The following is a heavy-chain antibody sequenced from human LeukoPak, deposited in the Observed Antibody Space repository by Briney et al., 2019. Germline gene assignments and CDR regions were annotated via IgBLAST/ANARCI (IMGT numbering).Heavy chain of an antibody. J-gene: IGHJ4*02. V-gene: IGHV3-20*04. Sequence: GGSLRLSCAASGFTFDDYGMSWVRQAPGKGLEWVSGINWNGGSTGYADSVKGRFTISRDNAKNSLYLQMSSLRAEDTALYYCARDYGIAAAGEGDTDYWGQGTLVTVSS. D-gene: IGHD6-13*01. CDR3: ARDYGIAAAGEGDTDY. CDR1: GFTFDDYG. CDR2: INWNGGST.